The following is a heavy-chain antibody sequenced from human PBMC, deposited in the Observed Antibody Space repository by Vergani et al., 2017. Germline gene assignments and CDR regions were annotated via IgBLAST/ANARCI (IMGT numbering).Heavy chain of an antibody. D-gene: IGHD4-23*01. V-gene: IGHV1-69*13. J-gene: IGHJ6*03. CDR2: IIPIFGTA. CDR1: GGTFSSYA. CDR3: ASVVSYYYYMDV. Sequence: QVQLVQSGAEVKKPGSSVKVSCKASGGTFSSYAISWVRQAPGQGLEWMGRIIPIFGTANYAQKLQGRVTITADESTTTAYMELSILRSENMAVYYCASVVSYYYYMDVWGKGTTVTVSS.